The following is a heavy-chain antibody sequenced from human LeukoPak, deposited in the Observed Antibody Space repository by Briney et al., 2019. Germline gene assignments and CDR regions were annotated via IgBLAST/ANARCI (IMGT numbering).Heavy chain of an antibody. Sequence: SETLSLTCTVSGGSISDKSYYWGWIRQPPGKGLEWIASLYYGGSTYYNPSLKSRVTMSEDTSKNQFSLKLSSVTAADTAVYFCARHGSDYYYYGMDVWGQGTRSPSP. CDR1: GGSISDKSYY. J-gene: IGHJ6*02. V-gene: IGHV4-39*01. D-gene: IGHD2-2*03. CDR2: LYYGGST. CDR3: ARHGSDYYYYGMDV.